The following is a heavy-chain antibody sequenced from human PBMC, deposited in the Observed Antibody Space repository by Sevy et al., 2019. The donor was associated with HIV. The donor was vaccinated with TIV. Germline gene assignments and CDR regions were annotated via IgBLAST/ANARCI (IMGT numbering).Heavy chain of an antibody. D-gene: IGHD2-21*02. CDR1: GGSFSGYY. CDR2: INHSGST. Sequence: SETLSLTCAVYGGSFSGYYWSWIRQPPGKGLEWIGEINHSGSTNYNPSLKSRVTISLDTSKNQFSLKLSAVTAADTAVYYCARHCGGVCSHAFDIWGQGTMVTFSS. V-gene: IGHV4-34*01. J-gene: IGHJ3*02. CDR3: ARHCGGVCSHAFDI.